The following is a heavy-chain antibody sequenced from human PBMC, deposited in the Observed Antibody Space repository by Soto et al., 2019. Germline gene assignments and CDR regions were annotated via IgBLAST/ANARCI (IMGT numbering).Heavy chain of an antibody. Sequence: GVSLRLSCAASGFTFSDYYMSWIRQAPGKGLEWVSYISSSGSTIYYADSVKGRFTISRDNAKNSLYLQMNSLRAEDTAVYYCERAISSSWSPLGFDPWGQGTLVNVSS. V-gene: IGHV3-11*01. CDR1: GFTFSDYY. CDR3: ERAISSSWSPLGFDP. D-gene: IGHD6-13*01. J-gene: IGHJ5*02. CDR2: ISSSGSTI.